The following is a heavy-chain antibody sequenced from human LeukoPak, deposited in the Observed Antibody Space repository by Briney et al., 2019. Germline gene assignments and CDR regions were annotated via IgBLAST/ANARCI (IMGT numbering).Heavy chain of an antibody. V-gene: IGHV4-59*06. CDR2: IYYSGST. CDR1: GDFSSFYY. CDR3: ARFGGIAAAGTSPGGLDY. D-gene: IGHD6-13*01. J-gene: IGHJ4*02. Sequence: SETLSLTCTVSGDFSSFYYWTWIRQPPGKGLEWIGYIYYSGSTYYNPSLKSRVTISVDTSKNQFSLKLSSVTAADTAVYYCARFGGIAAAGTSPGGLDYWGQGTLVTVSS.